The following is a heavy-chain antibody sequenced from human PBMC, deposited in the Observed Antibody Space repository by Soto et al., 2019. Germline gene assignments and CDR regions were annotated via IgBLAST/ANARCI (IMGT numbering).Heavy chain of an antibody. CDR3: ASRDPGTSVDY. CDR1: GGSFTSNNW. D-gene: IGHD1-7*01. J-gene: IGHJ4*02. V-gene: IGHV4-4*02. Sequence: QVQLQESGTGLVKPSGTLSLTCAVSGGSFTSNNWWTWVRPPPGQGLELIGEIYRTGSTNYNPSLKSRVTISLDKSENQSSLEVTSLTAADTAVYYCASRDPGTSVDYWGQGNFVTVSS. CDR2: IYRTGST.